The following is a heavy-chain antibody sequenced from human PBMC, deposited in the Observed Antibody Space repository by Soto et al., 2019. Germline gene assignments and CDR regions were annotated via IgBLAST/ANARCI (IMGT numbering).Heavy chain of an antibody. CDR2: IKSKTDGGTT. D-gene: IGHD3-16*02. J-gene: IGHJ4*02. CDR1: GSTFSNAW. CDR3: STYDYIWGTDRYRWAY. V-gene: IGHV3-15*01. Sequence: EVQLVESGGDLVKPGGSLRLSCAASGSTFSNAWMTWVRQAPGKGLEWVGHIKSKTDGGTTHYAATVEGRFTISRDDSKNTLYLHMNSLETEDTAVYYCSTYDYIWGTDRYRWAYWGQGTLVTVAS.